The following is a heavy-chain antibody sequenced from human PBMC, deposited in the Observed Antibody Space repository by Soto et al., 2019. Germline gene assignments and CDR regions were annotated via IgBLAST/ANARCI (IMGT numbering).Heavy chain of an antibody. CDR1: GFTFSSYG. Sequence: QVQLVESGGGVVQPGRSLRLSCAASGFTFSSYGMHWVRQAPGKGLEWVAVISYDGSNKYYADSVKGRFTISRDNSKKTLYLQMNSRRAVDTAVYYCGKDLDDYVWGSCRGGPEYYLDYWGQGTLVTVSS. J-gene: IGHJ4*02. V-gene: IGHV3-30*18. CDR3: GKDLDDYVWGSCRGGPEYYLDY. D-gene: IGHD3-16*02. CDR2: ISYDGSNK.